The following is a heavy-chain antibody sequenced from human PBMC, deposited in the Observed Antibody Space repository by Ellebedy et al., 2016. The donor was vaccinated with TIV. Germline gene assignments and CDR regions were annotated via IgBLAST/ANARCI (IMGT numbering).Heavy chain of an antibody. CDR3: ARLVFRGPTKGWYFDL. V-gene: IGHV5-51*01. CDR2: IYPGDADT. J-gene: IGHJ2*01. CDR1: GYSFTSYW. Sequence: GESLKISCKGSGYSFTSYWIAWVRQMPGKGLEWMGIIYPGDADTRYSTSFQGQVTISADKSISTAYLQWRNLKAADTAMYYCARLVFRGPTKGWYFDLWGRGTLVTVSS. D-gene: IGHD3-10*01.